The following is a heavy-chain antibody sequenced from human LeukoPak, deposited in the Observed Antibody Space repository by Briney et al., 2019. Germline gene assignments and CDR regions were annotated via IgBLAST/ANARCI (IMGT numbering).Heavy chain of an antibody. Sequence: SQTLSLTCAISGDSVSSNSAAWNWIRQSPSRGLEWLGRTYYRSKWYNDYAVSVKSRITINPDTSKNQFSLQLNSVTPEDTAGYYCARTYYYDSSGYPHPVPFDYWGQGTLVTVSS. D-gene: IGHD3-22*01. CDR2: TYYRSKWYN. V-gene: IGHV6-1*01. CDR1: GDSVSSNSAA. CDR3: ARTYYYDSSGYPHPVPFDY. J-gene: IGHJ4*02.